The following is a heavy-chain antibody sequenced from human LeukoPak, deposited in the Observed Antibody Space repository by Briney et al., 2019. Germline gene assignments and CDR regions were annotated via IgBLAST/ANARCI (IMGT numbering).Heavy chain of an antibody. D-gene: IGHD6-19*01. CDR3: AMTRAVAGTDFGS. V-gene: IGHV5-51*01. J-gene: IGHJ4*02. CDR2: IYPGDLYT. Sequence: GESLKISCKGSGYSFTNYWIGWVRQMPGKGLEWMGIIYPGDLYTRYSPSFQGQVTISADKSISTAYLQWSSLKASDTAIYFCAMTRAVAGTDFGSWGQGTLVTVSS. CDR1: GYSFTNYW.